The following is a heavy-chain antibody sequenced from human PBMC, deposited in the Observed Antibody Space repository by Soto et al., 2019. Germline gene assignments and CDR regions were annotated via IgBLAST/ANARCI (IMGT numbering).Heavy chain of an antibody. CDR3: AKDLVVVTATIDY. CDR1: GFTFSSYA. V-gene: IGHV3-23*01. CDR2: ISGSGGST. Sequence: VQLLESGGGLVQPGGSLRLSCAASGFTFSSYAMSWVRQAPGKGLEWVSAISGSGGSTYYADSVKGRFTISRDNSKTTLYLQMNSLRAEDTAVYYCAKDLVVVTATIDYWGQGPLVTVSS. D-gene: IGHD2-21*02. J-gene: IGHJ4*02.